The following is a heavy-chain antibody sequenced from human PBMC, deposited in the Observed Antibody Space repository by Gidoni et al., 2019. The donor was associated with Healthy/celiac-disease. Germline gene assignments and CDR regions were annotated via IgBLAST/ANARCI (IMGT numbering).Heavy chain of an antibody. D-gene: IGHD1-26*01. CDR2: ISYDGSDK. J-gene: IGHJ3*02. V-gene: IGHV3-30*04. Sequence: TFSSYAMHWVRQAPGKGLEWVAVISYDGSDKYYADSVKGRFTISRDNSKNTLYLQMNSLRAEDTAVYYCARVREWELRWGAFDIWGQGTMVTVSS. CDR1: TFSSYA. CDR3: ARVREWELRWGAFDI.